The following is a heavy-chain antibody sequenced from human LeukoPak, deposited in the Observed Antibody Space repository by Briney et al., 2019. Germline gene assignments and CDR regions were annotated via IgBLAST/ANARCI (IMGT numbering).Heavy chain of an antibody. D-gene: IGHD3-3*01. Sequence: GGSLRLSCAASGFTFSSYAMSWVRQAPGKGLEWVSAISGSGGSTYYADSVKGRFTISRDNSKNTLYLQMNSLRAEDTAVYYCAKSEYYDFWSGYFPDYWGQGTLVTVSS. CDR1: GFTFSSYA. CDR2: ISGSGGST. V-gene: IGHV3-23*01. J-gene: IGHJ4*02. CDR3: AKSEYYDFWSGYFPDY.